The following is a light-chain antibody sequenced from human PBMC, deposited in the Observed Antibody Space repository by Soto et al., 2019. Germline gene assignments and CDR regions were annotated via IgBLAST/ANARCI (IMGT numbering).Light chain of an antibody. J-gene: IGKJ4*01. CDR3: QQYHSYSLT. CDR1: QSISSW. V-gene: IGKV1-5*03. Sequence: DIQMTQSPSTLSASVGDRVTITCRASQSISSWLAWYQQKPGKAPKVLIYKASNLESGVPSRFSGSGSGTECTLTISRLQPDDFATYYGQQYHSYSLTFGGGTKVESK. CDR2: KAS.